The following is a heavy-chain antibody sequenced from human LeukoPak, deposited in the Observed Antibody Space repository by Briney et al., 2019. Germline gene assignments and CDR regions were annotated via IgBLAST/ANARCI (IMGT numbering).Heavy chain of an antibody. D-gene: IGHD6-19*01. CDR1: GYTLTELS. CDR3: ATGTRSGWVFDY. J-gene: IGHJ4*02. Sequence: GASVKVSCKVSGYTLTELSMHRVRQPPGKGLEWMGGFDPEDGETIYAQKFQGRVTMTEDTSTDTAYMELSSLRSEDTAVYYCATGTRSGWVFDYWGQGTLVTVSS. V-gene: IGHV1-24*01. CDR2: FDPEDGET.